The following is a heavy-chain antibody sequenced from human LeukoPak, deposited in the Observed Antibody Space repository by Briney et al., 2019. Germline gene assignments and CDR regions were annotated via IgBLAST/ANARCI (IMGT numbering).Heavy chain of an antibody. Sequence: PGGSLRLSCAASGFTFDDYAMHWVRQAPGKGLEWVSGISWNSGSIGYADSVKGRFTISRDNAKNSLYLQMNSLRAEDTALYYCAKAAGCSGGSCYSEMDYWGQGTLVTVSS. CDR3: AKAAGCSGGSCYSEMDY. D-gene: IGHD2-15*01. CDR1: GFTFDDYA. J-gene: IGHJ4*02. V-gene: IGHV3-9*01. CDR2: ISWNSGSI.